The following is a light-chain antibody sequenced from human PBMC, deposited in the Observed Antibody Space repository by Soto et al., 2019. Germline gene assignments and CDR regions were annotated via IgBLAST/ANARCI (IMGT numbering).Light chain of an antibody. Sequence: EVVMTQYPATLSLSPWEIATLSCRVSQSVGSSLAWYQQKPGQAPRLLIYDASNRATGIPARFSGSGSGTDFTLTISRLEPEDFAVYYCQQRSKWITFGQGTRLEIK. CDR2: DAS. V-gene: IGKV3-11*01. CDR3: QQRSKWIT. J-gene: IGKJ5*01. CDR1: QSVGSS.